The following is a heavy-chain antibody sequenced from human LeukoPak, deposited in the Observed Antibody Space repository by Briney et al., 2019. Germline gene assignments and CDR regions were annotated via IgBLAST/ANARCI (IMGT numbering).Heavy chain of an antibody. CDR3: ATGIATARRHNWFDP. J-gene: IGHJ5*02. Sequence: PSETLSLTCTVSGGPTSSSSYYWGWIRQPPGKGLEWIGSVYFSGATYLGPSLKSRVTLSVDTSKNQFSLQLHSVTAADTAVYYCATGIATARRHNWFDPWGQGTLVTVSS. D-gene: IGHD6-13*01. V-gene: IGHV4-39*01. CDR1: GGPTSSSSYY. CDR2: VYFSGAT.